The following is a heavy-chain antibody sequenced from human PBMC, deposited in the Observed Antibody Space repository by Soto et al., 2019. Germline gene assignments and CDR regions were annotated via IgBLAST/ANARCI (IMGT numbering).Heavy chain of an antibody. CDR2: IYYSGST. J-gene: IGHJ4*02. CDR3: ARVPRSRGFSCYFFDY. V-gene: IGHV4-59*01. D-gene: IGHD3-22*01. CDR1: GGSISSYY. Sequence: QVQLQESGPGLVKPSETLSLTCTVSGGSISSYYWSWIRQPPGKGLEWIGYIYYSGSTNYNPSLKIRVTISVDTSKNQFSLKLSSVTAADTAVYYCARVPRSRGFSCYFFDYWGQGTLVTVSS.